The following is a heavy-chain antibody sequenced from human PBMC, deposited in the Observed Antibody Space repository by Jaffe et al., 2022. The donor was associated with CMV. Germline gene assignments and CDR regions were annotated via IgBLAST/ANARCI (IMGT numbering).Heavy chain of an antibody. CDR2: IKSKTDYETT. J-gene: IGHJ6*02. CDR3: TTGVATYYSYYGIHV. V-gene: IGHV3-15*01. CDR1: GFTFSHAW. Sequence: EVQLVESGGGLVKPGGSLSLSCAASGFTFSHAWMSWVRQAPGKGLQWIGRIKSKTDYETTDYAAPVKGRFTISRDDLKNTLYLEMNSLTIDDTGVYYCTTGVATYYSYYGIHVWGQGTTVTVSS.